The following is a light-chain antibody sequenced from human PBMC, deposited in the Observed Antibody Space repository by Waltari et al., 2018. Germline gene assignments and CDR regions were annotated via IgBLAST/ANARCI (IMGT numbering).Light chain of an antibody. Sequence: QSVLTQPPSASGTPGQRVTISCSGSASNIGGNLVNWYQQLPGKAPQLLIYRSDQRPAGVPDRFSAAKTGTSASLAISGLQSEDEADYFWASWDDSLNGHWVFGGGTKVTVL. CDR1: ASNIGGNL. J-gene: IGLJ3*02. CDR2: RSD. CDR3: ASWDDSLNGHWV. V-gene: IGLV1-44*01.